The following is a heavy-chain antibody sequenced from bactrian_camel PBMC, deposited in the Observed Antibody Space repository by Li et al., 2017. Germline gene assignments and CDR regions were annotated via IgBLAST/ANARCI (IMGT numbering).Heavy chain of an antibody. CDR1: GVTDFNCG. D-gene: IGHD6*01. CDR2: IDSDGST. Sequence: HVQLVESGGGSVEAGGSLKLSCEASGVTDFNCGMYWYRQAPGKEREFVSAIDSDGSTTYADSVKGRFTISQDDAQKILYLQMNDLKVEDTAMYYCAEKSFAWGRSCHLYAGTPKHWGQGTQVTVS. J-gene: IGHJ4*01. CDR3: AEKSFAWGRSCHLYAGTPKH. V-gene: IGHV3S55*01.